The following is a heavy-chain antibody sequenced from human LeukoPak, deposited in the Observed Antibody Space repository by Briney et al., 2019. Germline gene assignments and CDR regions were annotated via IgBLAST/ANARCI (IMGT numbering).Heavy chain of an antibody. CDR1: SGSISSSSYY. CDR2: INYSGST. D-gene: IGHD3-10*01. CDR3: ARLPFYYGSGNYYYYYMDV. V-gene: IGHV4-39*01. J-gene: IGHJ6*03. Sequence: NPSETLSLTCTVSSGSISSSSYYWSWIRQPPGKGLEWIGSINYSGSTYYNPSLKSRVTISVDTSKNQFSLKLSSVTAADTAVYYCARLPFYYGSGNYYYYYMDVWGKGTTVTVSS.